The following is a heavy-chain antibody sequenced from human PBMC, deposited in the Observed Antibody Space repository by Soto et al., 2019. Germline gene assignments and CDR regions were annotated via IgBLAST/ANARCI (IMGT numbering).Heavy chain of an antibody. J-gene: IGHJ4*02. CDR3: ARLFGRGYTFGASDH. CDR2: IIPFYGTP. Sequence: ASVKVSCKSYGGTFSSYIFSWVRQAPGQGLEWMGGIIPFYGTPKYALKFQGSVTITADTSTSTVYMELSSLRSEDTAVYYCARLFGRGYTFGASDHWAQGTLVTVSS. D-gene: IGHD5-18*01. CDR1: GGTFSSYI. V-gene: IGHV1-69*06.